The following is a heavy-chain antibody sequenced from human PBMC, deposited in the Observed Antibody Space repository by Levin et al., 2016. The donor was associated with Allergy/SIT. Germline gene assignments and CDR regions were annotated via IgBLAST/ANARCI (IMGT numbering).Heavy chain of an antibody. D-gene: IGHD4-17*01. J-gene: IGHJ4*02. CDR2: IYYSGST. CDR3: ARVCDYGDYFDY. V-gene: IGHV4-59*01. CDR1: GGSISSYY. Sequence: SETLSLTCTVSGGSISSYYWSWIRQPPGKGLEWIGYIYYSGSTNYNPSLKSRVTISVDTSKNQFSLKLSSVTAADTAVYYCARVCDYGDYFDYWGQGTLVTVSS.